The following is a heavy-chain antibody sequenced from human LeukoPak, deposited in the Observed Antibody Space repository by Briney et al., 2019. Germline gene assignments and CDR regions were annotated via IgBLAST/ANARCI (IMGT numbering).Heavy chain of an antibody. D-gene: IGHD3-22*01. CDR2: IYYSGST. V-gene: IGHV4-59*01. Sequence: SETLSLTCTVSGGSISSYYWSWIRQPPRKGLEWIGYIYYSGSTNYNPSLKSRVTISVDTSKNQFSLKLSSVTAADTAVYYCARVGLYYYDSSGYYCYYYGMDVWGQGTTVTVSS. CDR3: ARVGLYYYDSSGYYCYYYGMDV. CDR1: GGSISSYY. J-gene: IGHJ6*02.